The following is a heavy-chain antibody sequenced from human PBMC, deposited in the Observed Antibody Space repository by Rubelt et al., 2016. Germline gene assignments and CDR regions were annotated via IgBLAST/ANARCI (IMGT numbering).Heavy chain of an antibody. J-gene: IGHJ4*02. V-gene: IGHV3-30*04. CDR3: ARVAYYFDSSEGAYFDY. CDR1: GFTFSSFA. Sequence: VQLVESGGGLVQPGGSLKLSCAASGFTFSSFAMHWVRQAPGKGLEWVAVISYDGSNKDYADSVKGRFTISRDTSKNTLYLQMNSLRPEDTAVYYCARVAYYFDSSEGAYFDYWGQGTLVTVSS. CDR2: ISYDGSNK. D-gene: IGHD3-22*01.